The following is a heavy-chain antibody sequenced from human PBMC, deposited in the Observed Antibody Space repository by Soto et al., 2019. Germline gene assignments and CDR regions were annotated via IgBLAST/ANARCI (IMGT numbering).Heavy chain of an antibody. CDR2: INHSGST. V-gene: IGHV4-34*01. J-gene: IGHJ4*02. D-gene: IGHD6-19*01. CDR1: GGSFSGYY. CDR3: ARGRQWLARFDY. Sequence: LSLTCAVYGGSFSGYYWSWIRQPPGKGLEWIGEINHSGSTNYNPSLKSRVTISVDTSKNQLSLKLSSVTAADTAVYYCARGRQWLARFDYWGQGTLVTVSS.